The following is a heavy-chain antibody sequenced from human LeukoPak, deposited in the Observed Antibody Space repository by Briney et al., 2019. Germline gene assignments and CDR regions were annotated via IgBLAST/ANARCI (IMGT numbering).Heavy chain of an antibody. CDR2: IYTSGST. Sequence: PSETLSLTCTVSGGSISSYYWSWIRQPAGKGLELIGRIYTSGSTNYNPSLKSRVTMSVDTSKNQFSLKLSPVTAADTAVYYCAHYYDSRGVGAFDIWGQGTMVTVSS. CDR3: AHYYDSRGVGAFDI. J-gene: IGHJ3*02. CDR1: GGSISSYY. D-gene: IGHD3-22*01. V-gene: IGHV4-4*07.